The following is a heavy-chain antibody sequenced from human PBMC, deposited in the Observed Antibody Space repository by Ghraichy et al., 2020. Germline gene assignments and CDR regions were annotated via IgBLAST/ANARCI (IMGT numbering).Heavy chain of an antibody. Sequence: GGSLRLSCAASGFTFSSYAMSWVRQAPGKGLEWVSAISGSGGSTYYADSVKGRFTISRDNSKNTLYLQMNSLRAEDTAVYYCAKDKYSGYLINWLDPWGQGTLVTVSS. D-gene: IGHD5-12*01. CDR1: GFTFSSYA. CDR3: AKDKYSGYLINWLDP. CDR2: ISGSGGST. J-gene: IGHJ5*02. V-gene: IGHV3-23*01.